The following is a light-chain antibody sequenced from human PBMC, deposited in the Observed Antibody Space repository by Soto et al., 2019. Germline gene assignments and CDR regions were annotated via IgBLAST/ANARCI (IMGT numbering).Light chain of an antibody. CDR3: QPYGSSPPWT. J-gene: IGKJ1*01. CDR1: QSVSSSF. Sequence: EIVLTQSPGTLSLSPGERATLSCRASQSVSSSFLAWYQQKPGQAPRLLIYGASIRATGIPDRFSGSGSGTDFTLTISRLEPEDFAVSYFQPYGSSPPWTFGQGTKVEIK. CDR2: GAS. V-gene: IGKV3-20*01.